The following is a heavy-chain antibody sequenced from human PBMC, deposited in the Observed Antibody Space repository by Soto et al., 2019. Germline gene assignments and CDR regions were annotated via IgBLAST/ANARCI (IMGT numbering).Heavy chain of an antibody. J-gene: IGHJ4*02. Sequence: QITLKESGPTLVKPTQTLTLTCTFSGFLLGTSGVGVGWIRQSPGKALEWLALIYWDDDNRYSPSLKSRLTTTKNTSKNQVVLTMTNMEPADTATYYCAHRWDGSYSFDYWGQGTPFTVSS. V-gene: IGHV2-5*02. CDR3: AHRWDGSYSFDY. D-gene: IGHD1-26*01. CDR1: GFLLGTSGVG. CDR2: IYWDDDN.